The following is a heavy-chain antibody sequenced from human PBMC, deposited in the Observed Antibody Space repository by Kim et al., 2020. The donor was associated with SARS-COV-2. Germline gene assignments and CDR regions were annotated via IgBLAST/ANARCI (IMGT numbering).Heavy chain of an antibody. V-gene: IGHV3-23*01. D-gene: IGHD6-13*01. J-gene: IGHJ6*02. CDR1: GLTFSSYA. CDR3: AKPLAPIAAAGPGLKSRYYYYAMDV. CDR2: ISGSGDST. Sequence: GGSLRLSCAASGLTFSSYAMSWVRQAPGKGLEWLSGISGSGDSTYYAQSVKGRFTISRDNSKNTLYLQMDSLRAEDTAVYYCAKPLAPIAAAGPGLKSRYYYYAMDVWGHGTTVTVSS.